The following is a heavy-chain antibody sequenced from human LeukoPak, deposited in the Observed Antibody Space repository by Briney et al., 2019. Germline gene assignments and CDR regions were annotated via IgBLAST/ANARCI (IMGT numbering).Heavy chain of an antibody. V-gene: IGHV4-34*01. J-gene: IGHJ6*02. CDR3: ARGNIAVAGTYYYYYGMDV. CDR1: GGSFSGYY. CDR2: INHSGST. Sequence: SETLSLTCAVYGGSFSGYYWSWIRQPPGKGLEWIGEINHSGSTNYNPSLNSRVTISVDTSKNQFYLQLSSVTAADTAVYYCARGNIAVAGTYYYYYGMDVWGQGTTVTVSS. D-gene: IGHD6-19*01.